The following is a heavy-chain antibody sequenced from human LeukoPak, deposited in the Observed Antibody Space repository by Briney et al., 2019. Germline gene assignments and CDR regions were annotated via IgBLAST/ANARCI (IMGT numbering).Heavy chain of an antibody. CDR3: AKAMISFGAVIVNSFEY. CDR2: IKYDGSEK. CDR1: EFTFSTYW. J-gene: IGHJ4*02. V-gene: IGHV3-7*03. D-gene: IGHD3-16*02. Sequence: GGSLRLSCAASEFTFSTYWMSWVRQAPGKGLEWVANIKYDGSEKYYVDSVKGRFTISRDNSKNTLYLQMNSLRDDDTALYYCAKAMISFGAVIVNSFEYWGQGTLVTVSS.